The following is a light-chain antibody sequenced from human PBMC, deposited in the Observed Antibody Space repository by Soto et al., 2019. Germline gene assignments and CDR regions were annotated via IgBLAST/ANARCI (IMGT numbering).Light chain of an antibody. Sequence: DIVMTQSPDSLAVSLGGRATINCKSGQSLLYSSNNKNYLAWYQQKPGQPPKLLIYWASTRESGVPDRFSGSGSGTDFTLTISSLQAEDVAVYYCQQYYSTETFGPGTKVDIK. CDR3: QQYYSTET. CDR2: WAS. J-gene: IGKJ3*01. V-gene: IGKV4-1*01. CDR1: QSLLYSSNNKNY.